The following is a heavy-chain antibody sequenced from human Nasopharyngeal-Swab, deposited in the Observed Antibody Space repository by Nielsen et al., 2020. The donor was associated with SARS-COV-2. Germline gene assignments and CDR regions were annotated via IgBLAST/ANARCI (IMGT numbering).Heavy chain of an antibody. Sequence: SETLSLTCAVSGGSISSGGYSWIWIRQPPGKGLEWIGYIYYSGRTYYNPSLKSRVTISVDTSKNQFSLKLSSVTAADTAAYYCARGGIRGEWGQGTLVTVSS. CDR2: IYYSGRT. D-gene: IGHD3-16*01. J-gene: IGHJ4*02. CDR3: ARGGIRGE. V-gene: IGHV4-30-4*07. CDR1: GGSISSGGYS.